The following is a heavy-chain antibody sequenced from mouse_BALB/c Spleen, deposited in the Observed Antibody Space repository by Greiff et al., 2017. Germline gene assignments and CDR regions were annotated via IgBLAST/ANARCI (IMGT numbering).Heavy chain of an antibody. V-gene: IGHV1-77*01. J-gene: IGHJ4*01. CDR1: GYTFTDYY. CDR2: IYPGSGNT. D-gene: IGHD2-10*02. CDR3: ASYGSNYAMDY. Sequence: VQLQQSGAELARPGASVKLSCKASGYTFTDYYINWVKQRTGQGLEWIGEIYPGSGNTYYNEKFKGKATLTADKSSSTAYMQLSSLTSEDSAVYFCASYGSNYAMDYWGQGTSVTVSS.